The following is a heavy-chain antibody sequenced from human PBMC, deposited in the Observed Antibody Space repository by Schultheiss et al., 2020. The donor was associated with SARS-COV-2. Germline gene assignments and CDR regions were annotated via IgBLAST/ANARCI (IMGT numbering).Heavy chain of an antibody. Sequence: GESLKISCAASGFTFSSYSMNWVRQAPGKGLEWVSSISSSSSYIYYADSVKGRFTISRDNSNNTLFLQMNSLKAEDTAVYYCARDGGSFTPDSYFDYLGQGAPVTVSS. CDR1: GFTFSSYS. CDR2: ISSSSSYI. J-gene: IGHJ4*02. CDR3: ARDGGSFTPDSYFDY. V-gene: IGHV3-21*01. D-gene: IGHD2-15*01.